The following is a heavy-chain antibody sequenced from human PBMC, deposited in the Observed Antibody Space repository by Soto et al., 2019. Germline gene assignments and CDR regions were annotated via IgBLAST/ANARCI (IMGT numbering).Heavy chain of an antibody. CDR2: ISYDGSNK. CDR3: AKGFGDTLGYYYYGMDV. D-gene: IGHD3-10*01. J-gene: IGHJ6*02. Sequence: PGGSLRLSCAASGFTFSTYGMHWVRQAPGKGLEWVALISYDGSNKYYADSVKGRFTISRDNSKNTLYLQMNSLRAEDTAVYYCAKGFGDTLGYYYYGMDVWGQGTTVTVSS. V-gene: IGHV3-30*18. CDR1: GFTFSTYG.